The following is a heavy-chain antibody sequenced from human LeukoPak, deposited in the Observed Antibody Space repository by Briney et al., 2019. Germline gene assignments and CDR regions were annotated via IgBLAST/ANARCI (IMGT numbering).Heavy chain of an antibody. D-gene: IGHD2/OR15-2a*01. Sequence: ASVKVPCKASGYTFTTYGISWVRQAPGQGLEWMGWINPYNGNTNYAQKFQGRVTMTTDISTSTAYMELRSLRSDDTAVYYCVREVYGSFDYWGQGTLVTVSS. J-gene: IGHJ4*02. CDR3: VREVYGSFDY. V-gene: IGHV1-18*01. CDR2: INPYNGNT. CDR1: GYTFTTYG.